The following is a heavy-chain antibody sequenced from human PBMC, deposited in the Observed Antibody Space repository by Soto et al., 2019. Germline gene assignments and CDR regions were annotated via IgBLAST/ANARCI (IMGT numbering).Heavy chain of an antibody. CDR2: ISYDGNNN. J-gene: IGHJ6*02. D-gene: IGHD2-15*01. Sequence: VQLVESGGGVVQPGRSLRLSCAASGFTFSTYAMHWVRQAPGKGLEWLAVISYDGNNNYYADSVKGRFTISRDNSKNTLFLQMNSLRAEDTAVYYCARDLKAGYCSGGSCYYYYGMDVWGQGTTVTVSS. CDR3: ARDLKAGYCSGGSCYYYYGMDV. CDR1: GFTFSTYA. V-gene: IGHV3-30*04.